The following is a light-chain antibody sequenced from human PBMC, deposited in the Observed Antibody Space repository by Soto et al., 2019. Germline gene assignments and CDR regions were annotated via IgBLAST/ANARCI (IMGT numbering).Light chain of an antibody. V-gene: IGLV1-51*01. CDR3: GVWDRSPTTYV. Sequence: QSVLTQPPSVSAAPGQKVTISCSGSGSNVGTYSVSWYQHLPGTAPKLLIYDSTTRPSGIPDRFSGSKSGTSATLGITGLQTGDEAEYYCGVWDRSPTTYVFGPGTKLTVL. CDR1: GSNVGTYS. CDR2: DST. J-gene: IGLJ1*01.